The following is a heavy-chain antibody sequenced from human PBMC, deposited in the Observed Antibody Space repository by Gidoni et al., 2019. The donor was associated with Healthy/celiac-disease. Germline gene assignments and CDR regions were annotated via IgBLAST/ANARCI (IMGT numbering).Heavy chain of an antibody. J-gene: IGHJ6*03. V-gene: IGHV4-39*01. D-gene: IGHD6-13*01. CDR1: GGSISSSSYY. CDR3: ATIAAAGSSPSPAGYYYYMDV. Sequence: QLQLQESGPGLVKPSETLSLTCTVSGGSISSSSYYWGWIRQPPGKGLEWIGSISYSGSTYYNPSLKSRVTISVDTSKNQFSLKLSSVTAADTAVYYCATIAAAGSSPSPAGYYYYMDVWGKGTTVTVSS. CDR2: ISYSGST.